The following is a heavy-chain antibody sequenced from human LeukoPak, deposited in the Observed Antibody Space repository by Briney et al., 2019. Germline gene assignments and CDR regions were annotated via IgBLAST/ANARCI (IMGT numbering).Heavy chain of an antibody. V-gene: IGHV3-74*01. CDR1: GFTFSSYW. CDR2: IKSDGSST. Sequence: PGGSLRLSCAASGFTFSSYWMHWVRQAPGKGLVWVSRIKSDGSSTSYADSVKGRLTISRDNAKNTLYLQMNSLRAEDTAVYYCARDVTPGGWLRALSLDPWFDPWGQGTLVTVSS. D-gene: IGHD5-12*01. CDR3: ARDVTPGGWLRALSLDPWFDP. J-gene: IGHJ5*02.